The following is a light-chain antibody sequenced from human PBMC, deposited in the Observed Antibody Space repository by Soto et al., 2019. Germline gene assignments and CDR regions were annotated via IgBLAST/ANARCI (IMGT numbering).Light chain of an antibody. CDR2: AAS. J-gene: IGKJ5*01. CDR3: QQSFSPHIA. CDR1: RSIGNN. V-gene: IGKV1-39*01. Sequence: EIQVTQSPTSLSASVGDRVTITCRASRSIGNNLNWYQQRPGKAPQLLIYAASSLQSGVPSRFSGSTSGTDFTLTINSLHPEDFATYYCQQSFSPHIAFGQGTRL.